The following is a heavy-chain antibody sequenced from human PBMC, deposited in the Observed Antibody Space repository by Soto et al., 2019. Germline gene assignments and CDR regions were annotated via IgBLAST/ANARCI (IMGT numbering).Heavy chain of an antibody. Sequence: SETLSLTCTVSGGSISSGDYYWSWIGQPPGKGLEWIGYIYYSGSTYYNPSLKSRVTISVDTSKNQFSLKLSSVTAADTAVYYCARVTIVVVIIDYWGQGTLVTVSS. CDR1: GGSISSGDYY. CDR2: IYYSGST. CDR3: ARVTIVVVIIDY. V-gene: IGHV4-30-4*01. D-gene: IGHD3-22*01. J-gene: IGHJ4*02.